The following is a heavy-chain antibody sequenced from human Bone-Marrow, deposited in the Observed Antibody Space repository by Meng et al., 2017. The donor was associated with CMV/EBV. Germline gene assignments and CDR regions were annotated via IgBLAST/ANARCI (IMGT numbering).Heavy chain of an antibody. CDR3: ARAYSSSWYGYYYYGMDV. CDR2: IVVGSGNT. CDR1: GFTFTSSA. Sequence: SVKVSCKASGFTFTSSAVQWVRQARGQRLEWIGWIVVGSGNTNYAQKFQERVTITRDMSTSTAYMELSSLRSEDTAVYYCARAYSSSWYGYYYYGMDVWGQGTTVT. D-gene: IGHD6-13*01. J-gene: IGHJ6*02. V-gene: IGHV1-58*01.